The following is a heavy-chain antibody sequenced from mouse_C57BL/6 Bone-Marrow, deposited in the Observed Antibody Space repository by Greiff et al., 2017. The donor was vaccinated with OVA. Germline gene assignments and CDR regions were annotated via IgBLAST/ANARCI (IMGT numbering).Heavy chain of an antibody. Sequence: VHVKQSGPELVKPGASVKISCKASGYSFTGYYMNWVKQSPEKSLEWIGEINPSTGGTTYNQKFKAKATLTVDKSSSTAYMQLTSLTSEDSAVYYCADYDYGFAYWGQGTLVTVSA. J-gene: IGHJ3*01. CDR1: GYSFTGYY. CDR3: ADYDYGFAY. D-gene: IGHD2-4*01. CDR2: INPSTGGT. V-gene: IGHV1-42*01.